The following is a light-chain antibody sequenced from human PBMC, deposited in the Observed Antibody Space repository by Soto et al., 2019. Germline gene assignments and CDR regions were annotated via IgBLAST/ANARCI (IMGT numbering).Light chain of an antibody. J-gene: IGKJ1*01. CDR1: SSSKW. CDR2: AAS. Sequence: DIQMTQSPSTLAASVGDTVTMTCRSSSKWLAWYQQKPGKAPKLLIYAASTLQSGVPSRFSGSGSGTDFTLTISCLQSEDFATYYCQQYYSYPQTFGQGTKVDIK. CDR3: QQYYSYPQT. V-gene: IGKV1-5*01.